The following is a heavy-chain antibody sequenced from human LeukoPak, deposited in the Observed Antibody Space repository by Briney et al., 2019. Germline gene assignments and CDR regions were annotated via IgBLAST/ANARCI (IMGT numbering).Heavy chain of an antibody. J-gene: IGHJ4*02. D-gene: IGHD3-22*01. Sequence: PGGSLRLSCAASGFTFSSYAMSWVRQAPGKGLEWASAISGSGGSTYYADSVKGRFTISRDNSKNTLYLQMNSLRAEDTAVYYCAKVTITMIVDSYYFDYWGQGTLVTVSS. CDR3: AKVTITMIVDSYYFDY. V-gene: IGHV3-23*01. CDR2: ISGSGGST. CDR1: GFTFSSYA.